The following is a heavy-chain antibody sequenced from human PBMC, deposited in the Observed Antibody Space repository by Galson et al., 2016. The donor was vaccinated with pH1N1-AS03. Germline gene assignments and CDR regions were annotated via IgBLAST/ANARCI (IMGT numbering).Heavy chain of an antibody. V-gene: IGHV3-11*06. Sequence: SLRLSCAASGFTFSDYYITWIRQAPGKGLEWLSYISRSNLYTNYADSVKGRFTISRDNANNSLWLQMNSLRADDTAVYYCARGYCGGGGCHNWGGMDVWGQGTTVTVSS. J-gene: IGHJ6*02. CDR3: ARGYCGGGGCHNWGGMDV. CDR1: GFTFSDYY. D-gene: IGHD2-15*01. CDR2: ISRSNLYT.